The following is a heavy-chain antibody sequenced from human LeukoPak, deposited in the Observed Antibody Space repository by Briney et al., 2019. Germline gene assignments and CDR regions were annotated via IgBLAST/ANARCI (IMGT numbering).Heavy chain of an antibody. CDR3: TRGVGSSSFAN. J-gene: IGHJ4*02. D-gene: IGHD6-6*01. Sequence: ASVKVSCKASGYTFTDNYIHWVRQAPGQGLEWMGWISSNSGGTKSAQKLQGGVTMTRDTSISTAYMELSRLTSDDTAVYYCTRGVGSSSFANWGQGTLVTVSS. V-gene: IGHV1-2*02. CDR1: GYTFTDNY. CDR2: ISSNSGGT.